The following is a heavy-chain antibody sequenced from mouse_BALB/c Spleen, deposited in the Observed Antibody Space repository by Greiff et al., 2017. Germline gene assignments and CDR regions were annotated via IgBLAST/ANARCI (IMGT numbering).Heavy chain of an antibody. CDR3: ARDHCDSIFDN. CDR2: IWAGGST. CDR1: GFSLTSYG. J-gene: IGHJ2*02. V-gene: IGHV2-9*02. Sequence: VQVVESGPGLVAPSQSLSITCTVSGFSLTSYGVHWVRQPPGKGLEWLGVIWAGGSTNYNSALMSRLSISEDNSKSQVFLKMNSLQTDNTAMYFCARDHCDSIFDNWGQGTSLTVSS. D-gene: IGHD1-1*01.